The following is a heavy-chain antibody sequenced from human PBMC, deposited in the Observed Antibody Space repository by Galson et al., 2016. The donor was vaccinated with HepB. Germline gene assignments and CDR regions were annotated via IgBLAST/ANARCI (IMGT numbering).Heavy chain of an antibody. D-gene: IGHD2-2*01. J-gene: IGHJ6*01. V-gene: IGHV3-21*01. CDR2: FSGSTSYI. CDR1: GFTFSTYS. CDR3: ARDLQGYCVSTSCYYYYGMDV. Sequence: SLRLSCAASGFTFSTYSMNWARQAPGKGLEWVSSFSGSTSYIYYADSVKGRFTISRDNAKNSLYLQMNSLRAEDTAVYYCARDLQGYCVSTSCYYYYGMDVWGQGTTVTVSS.